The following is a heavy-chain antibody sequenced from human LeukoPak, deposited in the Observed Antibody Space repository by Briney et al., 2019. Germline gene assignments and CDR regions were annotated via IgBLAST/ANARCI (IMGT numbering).Heavy chain of an antibody. V-gene: IGHV3-49*03. Sequence: GGSLRLSCAASGFTFSDYSMTWIRQAPGKGLEWVGFIRSKAYGGTTEYAASVKGRFTISRDDSKSIAYLQMNSLKTEDTAVYYCTSPEDYYGMDVWGQGTTVTVSS. CDR1: GFTFSDYS. J-gene: IGHJ6*02. CDR3: TSPEDYYGMDV. D-gene: IGHD1-14*01. CDR2: IRSKAYGGTT.